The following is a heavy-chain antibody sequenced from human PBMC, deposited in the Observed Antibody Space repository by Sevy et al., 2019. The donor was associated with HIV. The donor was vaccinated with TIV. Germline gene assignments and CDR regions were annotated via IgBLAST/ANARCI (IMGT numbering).Heavy chain of an antibody. CDR1: GFTFSSYG. V-gene: IGHV3-30*18. CDR2: ISYDGSNK. D-gene: IGHD2-15*01. J-gene: IGHJ5*02. CDR3: AKARYCSGGSCYSNWFDP. Sequence: GGSLRLSCAASGFTFSSYGMHWVRQAPGKGLEWVAVISYDGSNKYYADSVKGRLTISRDNSKNTLYLQMTSLRAEDTAVYYCAKARYCSGGSCYSNWFDPWGQGTLVTVSS.